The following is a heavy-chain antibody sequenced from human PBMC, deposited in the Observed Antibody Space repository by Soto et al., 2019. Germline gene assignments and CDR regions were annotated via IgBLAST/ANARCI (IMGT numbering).Heavy chain of an antibody. J-gene: IGHJ4*02. V-gene: IGHV3-30-3*01. CDR2: ISYDGHEI. CDR1: GLTFNMYA. D-gene: IGHD6-13*01. CDR3: ACSSSWFPHYFDY. Sequence: GGSLRLSCAASGLTFNMYAFHWVRQAPGKGLEWLSVISYDGHEIHYADSVKGRFTISRDNAKNSLYLQMNSLRAEDTAVYYCACSSSWFPHYFDYWGQGTLVTVSS.